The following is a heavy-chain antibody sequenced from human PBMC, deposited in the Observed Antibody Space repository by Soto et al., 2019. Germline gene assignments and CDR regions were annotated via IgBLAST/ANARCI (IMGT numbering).Heavy chain of an antibody. CDR2: INPSGGST. V-gene: IGHV1-46*01. D-gene: IGHD3-10*01. J-gene: IGHJ3*02. CDR1: GYTSTSYY. Sequence: ASVKVSCKASGYTSTSYYMHWVRQAPGQGLEWMGIINPSGGSTSYAQKFQGRVTMTRDTSTSTVYMELSSLRSEDTAVYYCARSGTLWGAFDIWGQGTMVTVSS. CDR3: ARSGTLWGAFDI.